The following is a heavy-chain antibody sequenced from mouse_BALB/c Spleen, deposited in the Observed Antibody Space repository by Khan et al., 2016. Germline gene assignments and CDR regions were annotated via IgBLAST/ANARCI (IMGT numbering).Heavy chain of an antibody. J-gene: IGHJ3*01. D-gene: IGHD2-4*01. CDR1: GFSITGFA. V-gene: IGHV2-6-7*01. CDR3: SSCYEYDDGFAY. Sequence: QVQLKESGPGLVAPSQSLSITCTVSGFSITGFAVNRVRQPPGKGLEWLGVIWGGGSRDYESALKSRLSISKDNSKSQVFLKMNSLQTDDTARYSWSSCYEYDDGFAYWGQGTMVTVSA. CDR2: IWGGGSR.